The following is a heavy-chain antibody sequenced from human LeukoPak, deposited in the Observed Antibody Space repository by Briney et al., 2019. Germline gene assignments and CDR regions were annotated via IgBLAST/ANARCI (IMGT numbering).Heavy chain of an antibody. D-gene: IGHD6-13*01. J-gene: IGHJ1*01. CDR3: ARQYGSWYTFYFQH. V-gene: IGHV4-39*01. CDR1: GGSISSSSYY. Sequence: KPSETLSLTCTVSGGSISSSSYYWGWIRQPPGKGLERIGSIYYSGSTYYDPSLKSRVTISVDTSKNQFSLKLGSVTAADTAVYYCARQYGSWYTFYFQHWGQGTLVTVSS. CDR2: IYYSGST.